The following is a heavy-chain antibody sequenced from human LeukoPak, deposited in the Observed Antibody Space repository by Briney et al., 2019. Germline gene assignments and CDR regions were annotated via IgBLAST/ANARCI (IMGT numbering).Heavy chain of an antibody. CDR1: GYSFTSYW. CDR2: IYPGDSDT. D-gene: IGHD3-9*01. CDR3: ARQSLRYLLSH. J-gene: IGHJ4*02. Sequence: GESLKISWKGSGYSFTSYWIGWVRQMPGKGLEWMGIIYPGDSDTRYSPSFQGQVTISADKSVSTAYLQWSSLKASDTAMYYCARQSLRYLLSHWGQGTLVTVSS. V-gene: IGHV5-51*01.